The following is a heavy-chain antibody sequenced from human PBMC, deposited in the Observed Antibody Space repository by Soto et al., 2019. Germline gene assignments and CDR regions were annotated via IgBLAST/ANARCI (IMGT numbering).Heavy chain of an antibody. V-gene: IGHV4-61*01. CDR3: ARVRRFGAHLATASHYFDY. CDR1: GGSVSSGSVY. D-gene: IGHD5-18*01. J-gene: IGHJ4*02. Sequence: QVQLQESGPGLVKPSETLSLTCSVSGGSVSSGSVYWSWLRQPPGKGLEWIAYVSERGSTNYNPSHRSRLSISLDTSKNQCSLKLSSVTAADTALYYCARVRRFGAHLATASHYFDYWGQGTLVTVSS. CDR2: VSERGST.